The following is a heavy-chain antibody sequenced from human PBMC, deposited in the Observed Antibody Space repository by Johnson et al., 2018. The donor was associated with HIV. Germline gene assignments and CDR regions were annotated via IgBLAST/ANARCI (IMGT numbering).Heavy chain of an antibody. CDR3: ARELVRYAFDI. CDR1: GFTFSNYG. CDR2: IRYDGNNK. Sequence: QVQVVESGGRVVQPGGSLRLSCAASGFTFSNYGMHWVRQTPGKGLEWVAFIRYDGNNKYYADSMRGRLTISRDNSKNTVYLQMNSLRAEDTAVYYCARELVRYAFDIWGQGTMVTVSS. D-gene: IGHD6-6*01. J-gene: IGHJ3*02. V-gene: IGHV3-30*02.